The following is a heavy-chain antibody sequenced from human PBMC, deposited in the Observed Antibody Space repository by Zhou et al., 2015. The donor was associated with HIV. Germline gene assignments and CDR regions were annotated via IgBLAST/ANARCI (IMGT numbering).Heavy chain of an antibody. J-gene: IGHJ5*02. CDR2: IIPIFGTA. CDR3: ARKSPDYGDKAGAFDP. CDR1: GGTFSSYA. V-gene: IGHV1-69*01. D-gene: IGHD4-17*01. Sequence: QVQLVQSGAEVKKPGSSVKVSCKASGGTFSSYAISWVRQAPGQGLEWMGGIIPIFGTANYAQKFQGRVTITADESTSTAYMELSSLRSEDTAVYYCARKSPDYGDKAGAFDPWGRGNPSVTVSS.